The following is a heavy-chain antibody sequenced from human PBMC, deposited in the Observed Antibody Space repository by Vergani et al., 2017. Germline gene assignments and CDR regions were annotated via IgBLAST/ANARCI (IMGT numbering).Heavy chain of an antibody. V-gene: IGHV3-30*03. CDR1: GFTSSYYG. J-gene: IGHJ1*01. CDR2: ISYDGTQK. D-gene: IGHD1-1*01. Sequence: QVHLVEFGGGVVQPGRSLRLSCVVSGFTSSYYGMHWVRQAPGKGLEWVAVISYDGTQKYYADSVKGRFTISRDNSKSTLYLQMNSLRTEDTAVYYCATNSCGTPGCQIGYFREWGQGTLVTVSS. CDR3: ATNSCGTPGCQIGYFRE.